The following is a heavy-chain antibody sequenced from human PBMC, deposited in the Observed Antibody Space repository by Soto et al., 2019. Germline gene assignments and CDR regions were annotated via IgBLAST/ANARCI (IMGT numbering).Heavy chain of an antibody. CDR3: ARDTSQGEEIELRPDY. CDR2: IWYDGSNK. V-gene: IGHV3-33*01. J-gene: IGHJ4*02. Sequence: RVSRSVSGVTRSSDALHHDKNSRGRGLEWVAVIWYDGSNKYYADSVKGRFTISRDNSKNTLYLQMNSLRAEDTAVYYCARDTSQGEEIELRPDYWGQGTLVTVSS. CDR1: GVTRSSDA. D-gene: IGHD5-18*01.